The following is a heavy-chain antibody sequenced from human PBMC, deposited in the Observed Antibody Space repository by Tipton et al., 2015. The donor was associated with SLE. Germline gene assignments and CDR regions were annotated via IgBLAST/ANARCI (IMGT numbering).Heavy chain of an antibody. CDR2: IYYSGST. Sequence: LRLSCTVSGGSISLHYWSWIRQPPGKGLEWIGYIYYSGSTNYNPSLNSRVTISVDTSRNQFSLKLNSVTAADTAVYYCARDPGGPFNYWGQGTLVTVSA. CDR1: GGSISLHY. J-gene: IGHJ4*02. V-gene: IGHV4-59*11. CDR3: ARDPGGPFNY. D-gene: IGHD3-10*01.